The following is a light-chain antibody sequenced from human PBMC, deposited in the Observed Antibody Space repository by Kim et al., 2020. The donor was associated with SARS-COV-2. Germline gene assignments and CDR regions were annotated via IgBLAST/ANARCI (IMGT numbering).Light chain of an antibody. J-gene: IGLJ2*01. CDR3: QSADSSGAYVL. CDR2: KDS. CDR1: ALPNQY. V-gene: IGLV3-25*03. Sequence: SYELTQPPSLSVCPGQTARITCSGDALPNQYAYWYQQKPGQAPLVVIYKDSERPSGIPERFSGSSSGTTVTLTISGVQAEDEADYYCQSADSSGAYVLFG.